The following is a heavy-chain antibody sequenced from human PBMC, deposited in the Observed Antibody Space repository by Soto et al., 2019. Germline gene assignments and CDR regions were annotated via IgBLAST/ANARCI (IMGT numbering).Heavy chain of an antibody. CDR3: ARAAGYFDC. CDR1: DGYISSHY. Sequence: SETLSLTRSVSDGYISSHYWSWILQPPGKGLEGIGNIHYSGRNNYNASLTSRVTISVDTSKTQFSLKLTSVTAADTAVYYCARAAGYFDCWGQGTLVTVSS. V-gene: IGHV4-59*11. J-gene: IGHJ4*02. CDR2: IHYSGRN.